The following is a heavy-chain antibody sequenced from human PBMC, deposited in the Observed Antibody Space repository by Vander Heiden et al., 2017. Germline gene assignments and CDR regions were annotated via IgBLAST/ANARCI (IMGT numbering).Heavy chain of an antibody. Sequence: EVQLFESGGGLVQPGGSLRLSCAASGFTFSSYAMSWVRSAPGKGLECVSAISGSGGSTYYAESVKGRFTISRDNSKNTLYLKMNSLRAEDTAVYYCAKGRPYDYVWGSYRSDAFDIWGQGTMVTVSS. V-gene: IGHV3-23*01. CDR2: ISGSGGST. J-gene: IGHJ3*02. CDR3: AKGRPYDYVWGSYRSDAFDI. CDR1: GFTFSSYA. D-gene: IGHD3-16*02.